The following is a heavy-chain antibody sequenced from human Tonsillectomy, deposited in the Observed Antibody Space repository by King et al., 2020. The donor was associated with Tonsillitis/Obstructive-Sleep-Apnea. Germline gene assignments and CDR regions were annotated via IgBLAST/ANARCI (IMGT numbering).Heavy chain of an antibody. V-gene: IGHV4-34*01. D-gene: IGHD3-22*01. J-gene: IGHJ6*02. CDR1: GGSFSGYY. CDR2: INHSGST. CDR3: ASLPSSAEYSYYYYGMDV. Sequence: VQLPQWGAGLLKPSETLSLTCAVYGGSFSGYYWSWVRQPPGEGLEWVGEINHSGSTNYNPSLKSRVTISVDTSKNQLSLKLSSVTAADTAVYSCASLPSSAEYSYYYYGMDVWGQGTPVTVSS.